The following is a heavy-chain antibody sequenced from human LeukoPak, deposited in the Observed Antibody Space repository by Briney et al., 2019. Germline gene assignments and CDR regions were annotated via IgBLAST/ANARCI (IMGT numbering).Heavy chain of an antibody. D-gene: IGHD6-6*01. CDR1: GGSFSGYY. J-gene: IGHJ6*03. CDR3: ARLGIAARPYYYYYYMDV. Sequence: SETPSLTCAVYGGSFSGYYWSWIRQPPGKGLEWIGEINHSGSTNYNPSLKSRVTISVDTSKNQFSLKLSSVTAADTAVYYCARLGIAARPYYYYYYMDVWGKGTTVTVSS. V-gene: IGHV4-34*01. CDR2: INHSGST.